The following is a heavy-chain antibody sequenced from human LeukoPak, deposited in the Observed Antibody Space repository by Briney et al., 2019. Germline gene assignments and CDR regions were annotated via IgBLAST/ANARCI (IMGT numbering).Heavy chain of an antibody. Sequence: GGSLRLSCAASGFTFSSYAMSWVRQAPGKGLEWVSAITGNAGSTYYADSVKGRFTISRDNSKNTLYLQMNSLRAEDTAVYYCAKELAYDSSGYYWSFDYWGQGTLVTVSS. J-gene: IGHJ4*02. CDR1: GFTFSSYA. V-gene: IGHV3-23*01. CDR2: ITGNAGST. D-gene: IGHD3-22*01. CDR3: AKELAYDSSGYYWSFDY.